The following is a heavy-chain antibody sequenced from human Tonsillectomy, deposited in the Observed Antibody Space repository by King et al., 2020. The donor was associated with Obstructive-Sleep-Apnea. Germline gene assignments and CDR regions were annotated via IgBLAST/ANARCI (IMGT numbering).Heavy chain of an antibody. CDR3: ARGYGYYDSSGYPPGY. CDR1: GFTFSSYS. Sequence: VQLVESGGGLVKPGGSLRLSCAASGFTFSSYSMNWVRQAPGKGLEWVSSISSSSSYIYYADSVKGRFTISRDNAKNSLYLPMNSLSAEDTAVYYCARGYGYYDSSGYPPGYWGQGTLVTVSS. J-gene: IGHJ4*02. V-gene: IGHV3-21*01. CDR2: ISSSSSYI. D-gene: IGHD3-22*01.